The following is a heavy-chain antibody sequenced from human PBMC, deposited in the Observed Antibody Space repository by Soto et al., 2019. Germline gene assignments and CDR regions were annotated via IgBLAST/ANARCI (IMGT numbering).Heavy chain of an antibody. CDR3: ATDGVAGTHYFDY. D-gene: IGHD6-19*01. CDR2: INPNSGST. CDR1: GYTFTGYY. V-gene: IGHV1-2*02. J-gene: IGHJ4*02. Sequence: ASVKVSCKASGYTFTGYYMHWVRQAPGQGLEWMGWINPNSGSTSYARKFQGRVTMTRDTSTSTVYMELSSLRSEDAAVYYCATDGVAGTHYFDYWGQGTLVTVSS.